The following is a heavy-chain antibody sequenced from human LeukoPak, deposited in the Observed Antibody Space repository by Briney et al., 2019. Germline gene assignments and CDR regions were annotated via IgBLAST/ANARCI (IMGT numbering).Heavy chain of an antibody. CDR3: ARENGYCSGSDCYSYFDS. CDR2: IKKTGIET. V-gene: IGHV3-7*01. D-gene: IGHD2-15*01. CDR1: GFTVSSNY. J-gene: IGHJ4*02. Sequence: GGSLRLSCAASGFTVSSNYMSWVRQAPGKGLEWVAYIKKTGIETYYLDSVKGRFTITRDNNRNSLFLQMYSLRAEDTAVYFCARENGYCSGSDCYSYFDSWGQGTLVTVSS.